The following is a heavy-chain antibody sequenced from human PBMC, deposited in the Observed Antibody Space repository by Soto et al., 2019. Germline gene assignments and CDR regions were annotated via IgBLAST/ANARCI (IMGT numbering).Heavy chain of an antibody. CDR2: ISYDGSNT. J-gene: IGHJ6*04. CDR1: GFTFSSYG. CDR3: ARGYYFWSGSSYHYGMDV. D-gene: IGHD3-3*01. V-gene: IGHV3-30*03. Sequence: GGSLRLSCVASGFTFSSYGMHWVRQAPGKGLEWVAIISYDGSNTYYADSVKGRFTISRGNSKNTLYLQMNSLRAEDTSVYYCARGYYFWSGSSYHYGMDVSGKGTTLTVS.